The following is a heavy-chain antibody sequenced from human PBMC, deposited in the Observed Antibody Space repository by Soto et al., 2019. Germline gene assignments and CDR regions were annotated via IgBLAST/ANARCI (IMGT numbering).Heavy chain of an antibody. D-gene: IGHD3-10*01. Sequence: SETLCLTCAVYGGSFSGYYWTWIRQPPGTGLEWIGEINHSGSTNYNPSLKSRVTISVDSSKNTLYLQMNSLRAEDTAVYFCARDYSVSGSYAPWFDPWGQGTLVTVSS. CDR3: ARDYSVSGSYAPWFDP. J-gene: IGHJ5*02. CDR2: INHSGST. V-gene: IGHV4-34*01. CDR1: GGSFSGYY.